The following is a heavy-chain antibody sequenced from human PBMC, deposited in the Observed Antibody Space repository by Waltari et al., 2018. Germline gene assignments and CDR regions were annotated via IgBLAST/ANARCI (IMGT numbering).Heavy chain of an antibody. CDR1: GYSISSGYY. V-gene: IGHV4-38-2*01. J-gene: IGHJ4*02. D-gene: IGHD3-16*01. Sequence: QVQLQESGPGLVKPSETLSLTCAVSGYSISSGYYWGWIRQPPGKGLEWIGNIYHSGSIYYKPSLKSRVPRSVDTSKNQFSLKLSSVTAADTAVYYCARHVYTTLDYWGQGTLVTVSS. CDR2: IYHSGSI. CDR3: ARHVYTTLDY.